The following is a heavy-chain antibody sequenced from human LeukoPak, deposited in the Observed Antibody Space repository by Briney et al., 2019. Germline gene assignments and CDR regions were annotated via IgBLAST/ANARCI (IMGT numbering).Heavy chain of an antibody. Sequence: PSETLSLTCSVSGDSISSGTYPWNWIRQPPGKGLEWIGNIYRSGSTNNNPSLKSRVTISVDRSKNQFSLKLNSVTAADTAVYYCARGAFFDSSGVFSDAFDIWGQGTMVTVSS. CDR3: ARGAFFDSSGVFSDAFDI. CDR1: GDSISSGTYP. J-gene: IGHJ3*02. V-gene: IGHV4-30-2*01. CDR2: IYRSGST. D-gene: IGHD6-25*01.